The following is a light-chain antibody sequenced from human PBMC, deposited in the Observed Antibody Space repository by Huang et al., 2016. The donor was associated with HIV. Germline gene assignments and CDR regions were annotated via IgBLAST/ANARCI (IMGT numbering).Light chain of an antibody. Sequence: DIVVTQSPDSLALSLGERAAINCTSSQSILYSSKNKNFLSWYQVKPGQPPKLLIYWASTRESGVPDRFSGSGSETDFTLTISSLQAEDVAVYYCHQYYSSPQTFGQGTKVEV. CDR3: HQYYSSPQT. J-gene: IGKJ1*01. V-gene: IGKV4-1*01. CDR2: WAS. CDR1: QSILYSSKNKNF.